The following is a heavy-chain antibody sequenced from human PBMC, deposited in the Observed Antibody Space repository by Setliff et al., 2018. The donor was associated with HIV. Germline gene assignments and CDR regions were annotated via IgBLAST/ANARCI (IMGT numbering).Heavy chain of an antibody. CDR2: VYTRGST. CDR3: AGMKIAVAGTGFDN. CDR1: GGSIDSYF. V-gene: IGHV4-4*08. D-gene: IGHD6-19*01. Sequence: SETLSLTCSISGGSIDSYFWSWIRQSPGKGLEWIGYVYTRGSTNYNPSLKSRVTISVDTSKNHSSLKLTSVTAADTAVYYCAGMKIAVAGTGFDNWGQGTLVTVPQ. J-gene: IGHJ4*02.